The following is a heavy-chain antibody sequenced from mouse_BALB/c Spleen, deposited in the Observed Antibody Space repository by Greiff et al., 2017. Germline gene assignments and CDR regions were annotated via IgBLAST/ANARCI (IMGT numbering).Heavy chain of an antibody. Sequence: EVHLVESGGGLVKPGGSLKLSCAASGFTFSDYYMYWVRQTPEKRLEWVATISDGGSYTYYPDSVKGRFTISRDNAKNNLYLQMSSLKSEDTAMYYCARGGSTMITTSWFAYWGQGTLVTVSA. CDR1: GFTFSDYY. CDR2: ISDGGSYT. CDR3: ARGGSTMITTSWFAY. D-gene: IGHD2-4*01. V-gene: IGHV5-4*02. J-gene: IGHJ3*01.